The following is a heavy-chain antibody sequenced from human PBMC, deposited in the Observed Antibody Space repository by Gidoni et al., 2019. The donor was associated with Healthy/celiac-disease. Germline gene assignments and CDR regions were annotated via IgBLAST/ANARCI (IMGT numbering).Heavy chain of an antibody. D-gene: IGHD1-26*01. Sequence: HVQLVQSGAVLNKPVGSVKVSCKASGYTFTSHYMHWVRQAPGKGLEWMGVINRSGGSTSYAEKFQGRFTMTRDKSKSTVYMEMSSLRSEDTAVYYCARDGVGDNKDYWGQGTLVTVSS. V-gene: IGHV1-46*01. CDR2: INRSGGST. J-gene: IGHJ4*02. CDR1: GYTFTSHY. CDR3: ARDGVGDNKDY.